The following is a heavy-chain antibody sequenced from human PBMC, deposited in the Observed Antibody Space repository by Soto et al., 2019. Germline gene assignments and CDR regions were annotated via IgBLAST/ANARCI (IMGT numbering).Heavy chain of an antibody. CDR2: ISGSGGST. V-gene: IGHV3-23*01. CDR1: GFTFSSYA. D-gene: IGHD3-22*01. CDR3: AKATPGTMIVVVPPYFDY. Sequence: LRLSCAASGFTFSSYAMSWVRQAPGKGLEWVSAISGSGGSTYYADSVKGRFTISRDNSKNTLYLQMNSLRAEDTAVYYCAKATPGTMIVVVPPYFDYWGQGTLVTVSS. J-gene: IGHJ4*02.